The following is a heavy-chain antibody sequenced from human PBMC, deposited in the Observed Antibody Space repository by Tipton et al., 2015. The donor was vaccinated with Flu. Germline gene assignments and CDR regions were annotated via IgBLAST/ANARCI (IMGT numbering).Heavy chain of an antibody. D-gene: IGHD1-26*01. CDR2: IYYSGST. V-gene: IGHV4-59*01. CDR3: AREGRVEILDY. CDR1: GGSISSYY. Sequence: LRLSCTVSGGSISSYYWSWIRQPPGKGLEWIGYIYYSGSTNYNPSLKSRVTISVDTSKNQFSLKLSSVTAADTAVYYCAREGRVEILDYWGQGTLVTVSS. J-gene: IGHJ4*02.